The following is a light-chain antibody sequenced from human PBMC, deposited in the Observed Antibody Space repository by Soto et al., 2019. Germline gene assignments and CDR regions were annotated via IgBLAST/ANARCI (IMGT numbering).Light chain of an antibody. CDR2: WAS. J-gene: IGKJ3*01. V-gene: IGKV4-1*01. CDR1: QSVLHSSNNKNY. Sequence: IVMTQSPDSLAVSLGERATINCKSSQSVLHSSNNKNYLAWYQQKPGQSPKLLIYWASTRESGVPDRFSGGGSGTDFTLTISSLEAEDVAVYYCQQYYTTPFTFGPGTKVDIK. CDR3: QQYYTTPFT.